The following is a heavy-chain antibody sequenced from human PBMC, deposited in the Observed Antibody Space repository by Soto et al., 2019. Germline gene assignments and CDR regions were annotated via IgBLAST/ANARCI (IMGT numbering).Heavy chain of an antibody. CDR2: ISGSGGST. V-gene: IGHV3-23*01. D-gene: IGHD6-13*01. CDR3: AKVFFSYSSFDY. CDR1: GFTFSSYA. J-gene: IGHJ4*02. Sequence: GSLRLSCAASGFTFSSYAMSWVRQAPGKGLEWVSAISGSGGSTYYADSVKGRFTISRDNSKNTLYLQMNSLRAEDTAVYYCAKVFFSYSSFDYWGQGTLVTVSS.